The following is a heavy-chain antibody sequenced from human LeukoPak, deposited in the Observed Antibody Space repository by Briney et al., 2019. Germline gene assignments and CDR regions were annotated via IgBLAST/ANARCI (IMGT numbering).Heavy chain of an antibody. V-gene: IGHV3-23*01. Sequence: GGSLRLSCAASGLTFSSYAMSWVRQAPGNGLEWVSGVSGSGGTTYYADSVKGRFTISRDNAKNTLYLQMNSLRAEDTAVYYCARMGTVTQSFDYWGQGTLVTVSS. CDR1: GLTFSSYA. CDR2: VSGSGGTT. D-gene: IGHD4-17*01. CDR3: ARMGTVTQSFDY. J-gene: IGHJ4*02.